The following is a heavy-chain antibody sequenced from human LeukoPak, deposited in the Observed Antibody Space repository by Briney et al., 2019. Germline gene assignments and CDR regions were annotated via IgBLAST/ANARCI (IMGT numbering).Heavy chain of an antibody. CDR1: GYTFTSYA. V-gene: IGHV1-3*01. CDR2: INAGNGNT. CDR3: ARPPWPFSQIECSGGSCYRSEPLNI. Sequence: ASVKVSCKASGYTFTSYAMHWVRQAPGQRLEWMGWINAGNGNTKYSQKFQGRVTITRDTSASTAYMELSSLRSEDTAVYYCARPPWPFSQIECSGGSCYRSEPLNIWGQGTMVTVSS. J-gene: IGHJ3*02. D-gene: IGHD2-15*01.